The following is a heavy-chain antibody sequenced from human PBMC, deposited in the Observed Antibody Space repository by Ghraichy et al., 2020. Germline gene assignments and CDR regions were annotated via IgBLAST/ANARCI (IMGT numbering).Heavy chain of an antibody. CDR1: GFSLSTSGVG. V-gene: IGHV2-5*01. CDR3: SHRRHRDYQISDAVHI. J-gene: IGHJ3*02. D-gene: IGHD4-17*01. CDR2: IYWNDDK. Sequence: SGPTLVKPTQTLTLTCTFSGFSLSTSGVGVGWIRQPPAKALAWLALIYWNDDKRYSPSLKSRLTITKDTSKNQVVLTMTNMDPVDTATYYCSHRRHRDYQISDAVHIWGQGTMVTVSS.